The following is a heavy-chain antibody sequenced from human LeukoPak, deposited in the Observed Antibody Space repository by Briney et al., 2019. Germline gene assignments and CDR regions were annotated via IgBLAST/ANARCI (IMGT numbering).Heavy chain of an antibody. CDR3: ARRRRSSHDYYYMDV. J-gene: IGHJ6*03. V-gene: IGHV1-46*01. CDR2: INPSGGST. Sequence: ASVKVSCKASGYTFTSYYMHWVRQAPGQGLEWMGIINPSGGSTSYAQKFQGRGTMTRDMSTSTVYMELSSLRSEDTAVYYCARRRRSSHDYYYMDVWGKGTTVTVSS. D-gene: IGHD6-6*01. CDR1: GYTFTSYY.